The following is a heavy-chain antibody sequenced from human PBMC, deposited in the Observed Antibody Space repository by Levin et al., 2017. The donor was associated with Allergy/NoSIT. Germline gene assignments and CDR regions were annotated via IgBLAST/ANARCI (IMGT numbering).Heavy chain of an antibody. Sequence: ASVKVSCKASGYTFTGYHIHWVRQAPGQGLEWMGWFNPNSGGADYAQKFQDRVTMTRDTSFSTAYMELCRLRSDDTAVYYCVRVYYYDGSGYYYEDSWGQGTLVTVSS. D-gene: IGHD3-22*01. CDR1: GYTFTGYH. V-gene: IGHV1-2*02. J-gene: IGHJ4*02. CDR3: VRVYYYDGSGYYYEDS. CDR2: FNPNSGGA.